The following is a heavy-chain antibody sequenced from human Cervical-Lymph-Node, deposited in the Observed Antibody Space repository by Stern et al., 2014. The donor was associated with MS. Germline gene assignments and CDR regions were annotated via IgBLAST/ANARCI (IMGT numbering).Heavy chain of an antibody. Sequence: EVQLVESGGGLVKPGGSLRLSCAASGFTFSKYSMNWVRQAPGRGLEWLSSITSSSRVMHYADSVKGRFTISRDNARNLLLLQMSSLRAEDTGVYYCARDSTSVDVWGQGTTVTVSS. CDR1: GFTFSKYS. J-gene: IGHJ6*02. CDR2: ITSSSRVM. CDR3: ARDSTSVDV. V-gene: IGHV3-21*01.